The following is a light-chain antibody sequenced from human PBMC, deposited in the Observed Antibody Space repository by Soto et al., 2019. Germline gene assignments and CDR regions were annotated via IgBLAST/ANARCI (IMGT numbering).Light chain of an antibody. J-gene: IGKJ1*01. CDR2: GAS. CDR3: QQYGGSPQT. CDR1: QSVSKY. V-gene: IGKV3-20*01. Sequence: EIVLTQSPGTLALSPGEGATLSCRASQSVSKYLAWYQQKPGQAPRLLIYGASSRATGFPDSFSGSGSGTDFTLTISRLEPEDFAVYYCQQYGGSPQTFGQGTKVEIK.